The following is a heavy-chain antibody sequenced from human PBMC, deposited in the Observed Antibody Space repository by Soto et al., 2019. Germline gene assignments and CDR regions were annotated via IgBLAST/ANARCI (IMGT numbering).Heavy chain of an antibody. CDR3: AGDWGPYWFDS. D-gene: IGHD7-27*01. V-gene: IGHV4-61*01. CDR2: IYGSGNT. J-gene: IGHJ5*01. CDR1: GTSLNSGTNY. Sequence: NPSETLSLTCTVSGTSLNSGTNYWNWVRQPPGKALEWIGYIYGSGNTKYNPSLKSRVTISQDTSKNQVSLKMNSVTATDTAMYYCAGDWGPYWFDSWGQGILVTVSS.